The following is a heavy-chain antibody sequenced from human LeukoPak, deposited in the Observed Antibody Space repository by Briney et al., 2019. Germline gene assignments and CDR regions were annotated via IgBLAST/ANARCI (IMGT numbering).Heavy chain of an antibody. D-gene: IGHD3-10*01. CDR1: GGSVNDFF. CDR3: AREIGSGSSHIGALDA. J-gene: IGHJ5*02. CDR2: VHDSGRT. V-gene: IGHV4-59*02. Sequence: SQTLSLTCTVSGGSVNDFFWTWIRQPPGKRLEWIGDVHDSGRTTYNPSLKSRVSTSLDTSNNKSSLKLTSVTAADTAVYYCAREIGSGSSHIGALDAGGRGILVTVSS.